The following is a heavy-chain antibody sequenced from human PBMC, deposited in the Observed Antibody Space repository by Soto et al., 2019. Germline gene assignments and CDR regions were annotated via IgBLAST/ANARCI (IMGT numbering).Heavy chain of an antibody. Sequence: LSLTCSVSGGSMSDYFWSWIRQSPGKGLEWIGYIYYLGSTDYNPSLKSRVTISVDTSKRQFSLRLTSVTAADTAVYYCARDGYDGSGSPYPAYWGPGTQVTV. D-gene: IGHD3-10*01. CDR3: ARDGYDGSGSPYPAY. J-gene: IGHJ4*02. CDR2: IYYLGST. V-gene: IGHV4-59*01. CDR1: GGSMSDYF.